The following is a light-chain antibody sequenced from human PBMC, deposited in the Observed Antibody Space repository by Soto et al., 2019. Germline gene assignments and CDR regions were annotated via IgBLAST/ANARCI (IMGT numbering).Light chain of an antibody. V-gene: IGLV2-14*03. J-gene: IGLJ1*01. CDR2: DVG. CDR1: HSDIGNYNY. CDR3: NSYREDHPRFYV. Sequence: SVLPQPASVYGSPGQSITISCTGTHSDIGNYNYVSWYQHLPGKAPKLMIYDVGSRPSGVSSRFSGSKSGNTASLAISGLQAEDEADYYCNSYREDHPRFYVFGTGTKVTVL.